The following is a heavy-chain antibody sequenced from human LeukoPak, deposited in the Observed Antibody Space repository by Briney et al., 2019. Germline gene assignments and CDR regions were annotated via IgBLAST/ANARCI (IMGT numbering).Heavy chain of an antibody. CDR2: ISYDGSNK. CDR3: ARPSYDFWSGYYPSDY. Sequence: GGSLRLSCAASGFTFSSYAMHWVRQAPGKGLEWVAVISYDGSNKYYADSVKGRFTISRDNSKNTLYLQMNSLRAEDTAVYYCARPSYDFWSGYYPSDYWGQGTLVTVSS. CDR1: GFTFSSYA. V-gene: IGHV3-30-3*01. D-gene: IGHD3-3*01. J-gene: IGHJ4*02.